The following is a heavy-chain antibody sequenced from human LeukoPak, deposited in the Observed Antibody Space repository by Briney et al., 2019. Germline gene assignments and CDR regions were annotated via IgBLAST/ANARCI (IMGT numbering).Heavy chain of an antibody. Sequence: GGSLRLSCAASGFTFSNYVMSWIRQAPGKGLEWVSYISSSGSTIYYADSVKGRFTISRDNAKNSLYLQMNSLRAEDTAVYYCARDHSGWYRGYFDYWGQGTLVTVSS. CDR1: GFTFSNYV. CDR2: ISSSGSTI. J-gene: IGHJ4*02. D-gene: IGHD6-13*01. CDR3: ARDHSGWYRGYFDY. V-gene: IGHV3-11*01.